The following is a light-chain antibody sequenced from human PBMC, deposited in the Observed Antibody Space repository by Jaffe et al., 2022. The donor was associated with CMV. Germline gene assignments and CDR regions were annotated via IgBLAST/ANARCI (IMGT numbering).Light chain of an antibody. CDR2: GKN. CDR1: SLRTSY. Sequence: SSELTQDPAVSVALGQTVRITCQGDSLRTSYATWYQQKPGQAPVLVIYGKNTRPSGIPDRFSGSTSGNTASLTITGAQAEDEADYSCNSRDSGDHAIFGGGTKLTVL. V-gene: IGLV3-19*01. J-gene: IGLJ2*01. CDR3: NSRDSGDHAI.